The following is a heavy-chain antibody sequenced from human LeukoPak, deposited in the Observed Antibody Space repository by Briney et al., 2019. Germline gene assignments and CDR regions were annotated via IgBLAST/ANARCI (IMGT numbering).Heavy chain of an antibody. V-gene: IGHV3-23*01. D-gene: IGHD2-21*01. CDR1: GFTFSTYA. Sequence: GGSLRLSCAASGFTFSTYAMSWVRQAPGKGLEWVSGISGSGGGTYYADSVKGRFTISRDSSKNTLYLQMNSLRAEDTAVYYCAKDLPGRRDLRAFDIWGQGTMVTVSS. J-gene: IGHJ3*02. CDR2: ISGSGGGT. CDR3: AKDLPGRRDLRAFDI.